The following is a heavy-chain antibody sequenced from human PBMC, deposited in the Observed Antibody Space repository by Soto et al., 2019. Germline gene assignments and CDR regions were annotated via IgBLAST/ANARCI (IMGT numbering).Heavy chain of an antibody. D-gene: IGHD6-19*01. V-gene: IGHV3-21*01. J-gene: IGHJ4*02. Sequence: EVELVESGGGLVKPGGSLRLSCAASGFTFSSYAMNWVRQAPGKGLEWVSSISSASNYKNYADSMKGRFTISRDNAKNSLYLQMNSLRAEDTAVYYCARDLDATVAHRLDYWGQGTLVTVSS. CDR1: GFTFSSYA. CDR3: ARDLDATVAHRLDY. CDR2: ISSASNYK.